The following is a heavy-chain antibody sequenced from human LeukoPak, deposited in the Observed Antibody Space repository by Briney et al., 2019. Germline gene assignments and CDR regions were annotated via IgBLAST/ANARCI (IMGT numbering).Heavy chain of an antibody. D-gene: IGHD2-2*01. CDR2: MSPNSGGT. CDR3: ARGLYCISATCHPVAY. V-gene: IGHV1-2*02. Sequence: GASVKVSCKPSGYSFTDYYIHWVRQAPGQGLEWMGWMSPNSGGTTYAQRFQGRVTMTRDTSISTAYMELSSLRSDDTAVYYCARGLYCISATCHPVAYWGQGTLVTVSS. CDR1: GYSFTDYY. J-gene: IGHJ4*02.